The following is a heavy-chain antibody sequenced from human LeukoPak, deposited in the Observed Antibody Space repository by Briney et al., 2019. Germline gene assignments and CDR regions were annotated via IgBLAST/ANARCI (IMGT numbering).Heavy chain of an antibody. V-gene: IGHV3-15*01. D-gene: IGHD3-10*01. CDR1: GFNFNNYY. CDR2: IKSKTDGGTT. Sequence: GGSLRLSCAASGFNFNNYYMSWVRQAPGKGLEWVGRIKSKTDGGTTDYAAPVKGRFTISRDDSKNTLYLQMNSLKTEDTAVYYCTTDLELLWFGELLSSFDYWGQGTLVTVSS. CDR3: TTDLELLWFGELLSSFDY. J-gene: IGHJ4*02.